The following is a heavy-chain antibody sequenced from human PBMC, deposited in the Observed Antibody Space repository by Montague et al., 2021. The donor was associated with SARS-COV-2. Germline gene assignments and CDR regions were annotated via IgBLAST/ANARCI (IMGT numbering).Heavy chain of an antibody. CDR3: AKDPTIFYPGYFEY. J-gene: IGHJ4*02. CDR2: IIGSGGSS. V-gene: IGHV3-23*01. Sequence: SLRLSCAASGFTFSSYAMSWVRQAPGKGLEWVSSIIGSGGSSYFAASVKGRFTISRDNSKNTLYLQMDSLRVEDTAIYYCAKDPTIFYPGYFEYWGQGTLVTVSS. CDR1: GFTFSSYA. D-gene: IGHD3-3*02.